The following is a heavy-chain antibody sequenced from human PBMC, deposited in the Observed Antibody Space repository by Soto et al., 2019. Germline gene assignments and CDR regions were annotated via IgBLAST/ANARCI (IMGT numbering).Heavy chain of an antibody. CDR3: VRVPDY. V-gene: IGHV4-30-2*01. CDR2: IYHSGST. J-gene: IGHJ4*02. CDR1: GGSISSGGYY. Sequence: QLQLQESGSGLVKPSQTLSLTCAVSGGSISSGGYYWSWIRQPPGKGLDWIGYIYHSGSTYYNPSLKSRVTISVDRANNQFSLKLSSVTAADTAVYYCVRVPDYWGQGTLVTVSS.